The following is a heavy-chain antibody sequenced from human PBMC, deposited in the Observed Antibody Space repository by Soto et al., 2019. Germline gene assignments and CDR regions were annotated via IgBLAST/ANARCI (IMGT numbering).Heavy chain of an antibody. V-gene: IGHV4-59*01. J-gene: IGHJ6*02. CDR3: ARGEGTVTKWEYYYYGMDV. D-gene: IGHD4-4*01. Sequence: PSETLSLTCTVSGGSISSYYWSWIRQPPGKGLEWIGYIYYSGSTNYNPSLKSRVTISVDTSKNQFSLKLSSVTAADTAVYYCARGEGTVTKWEYYYYGMDVWGQGTTVTVSS. CDR1: GGSISSYY. CDR2: IYYSGST.